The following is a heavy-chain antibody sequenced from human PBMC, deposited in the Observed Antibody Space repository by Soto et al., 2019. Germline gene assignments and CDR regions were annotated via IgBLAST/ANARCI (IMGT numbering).Heavy chain of an antibody. D-gene: IGHD7-27*01. V-gene: IGHV3-74*01. Sequence: EVQLVESGGDLVQPGGSLRLSCAASGFPFSGYWMHWVRQAPGKGLVWVARINGDGYSISYADSVKGRFTISRDNAKNTLYLQMNILGAEDTAVYYCGKGGGSGVPPAHWGQGTLVTVSS. CDR3: GKGGGSGVPPAH. CDR1: GFPFSGYW. J-gene: IGHJ1*01. CDR2: INGDGYSI.